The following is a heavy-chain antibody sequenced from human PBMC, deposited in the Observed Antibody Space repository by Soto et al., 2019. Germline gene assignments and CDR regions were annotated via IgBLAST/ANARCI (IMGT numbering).Heavy chain of an antibody. D-gene: IGHD1-1*01. Sequence: QVHLVQSGAEVKKPGASVKVSCKASGYTFTSYGITWVRQAPGQGLEWMGWISAHNGNTDYAQKLQGRVIVTRDTSTSTAYMELRSLRSDDTAVYYCERWRYGDYWGQGALVTVSS. CDR3: ERWRYGDY. CDR2: ISAHNGNT. CDR1: GYTFTSYG. V-gene: IGHV1-18*01. J-gene: IGHJ4*02.